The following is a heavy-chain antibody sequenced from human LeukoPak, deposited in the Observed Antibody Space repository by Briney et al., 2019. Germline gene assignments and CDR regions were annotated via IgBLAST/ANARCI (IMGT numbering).Heavy chain of an antibody. CDR3: ARDSFYYDTSRYYQSYYYYYMDV. CDR2: IRNDGSHK. D-gene: IGHD3-22*01. CDR1: GFTFSSYG. Sequence: GGSLRLSCAASGFTFSSYGIHWVRQAPGKGLEWVAFIRNDGSHKYYVDPVRGRFTISRDNSKNTLYLQMYALRAEDTAAYYCARDSFYYDTSRYYQSYYYYYMDVWGKGTTVTISS. V-gene: IGHV3-30*02. J-gene: IGHJ6*03.